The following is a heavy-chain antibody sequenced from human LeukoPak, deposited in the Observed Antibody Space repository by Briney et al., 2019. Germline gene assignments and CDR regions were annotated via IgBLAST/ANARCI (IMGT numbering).Heavy chain of an antibody. D-gene: IGHD3-16*01. J-gene: IGHJ4*02. V-gene: IGHV3-30-3*02. CDR1: GFTFSRFA. CDR2: ISYDGSNK. CDR3: AKLGGPSSDY. Sequence: GRSLRLSCAASGFTFSRFAIHWVRQAPGKGLEWVAVISYDGSNKYYADSVKGRFTISRDNSKNTLYLQMNSLRAEDTAVYYCAKLGGPSSDYWGQGTLVTVSS.